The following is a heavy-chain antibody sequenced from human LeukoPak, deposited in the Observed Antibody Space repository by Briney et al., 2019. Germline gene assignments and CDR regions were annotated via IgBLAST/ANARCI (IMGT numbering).Heavy chain of an antibody. J-gene: IGHJ5*02. CDR2: IYTSGST. V-gene: IGHV4-4*09. D-gene: IGHD6-13*01. CDR3: ARQLGIAAAAPRGVNWFDP. CDR1: GGSISSYY. Sequence: PSETLSLTCTVSGGSISSYYWSWIRQPPGKGLEWIGYIYTSGSTNYNPSLKSRVTISVDTSKNQFSLKLSSVTAADTAVYYCARQLGIAAAAPRGVNWFDPWGQGTLVTVSS.